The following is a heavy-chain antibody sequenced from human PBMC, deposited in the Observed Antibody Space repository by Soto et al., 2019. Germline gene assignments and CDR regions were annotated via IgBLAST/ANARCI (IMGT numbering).Heavy chain of an antibody. CDR1: GGSFSGYY. V-gene: IGHV4-34*01. CDR3: ARAIPILAIVVVPAACNWFDP. J-gene: IGHJ5*02. CDR2: INHSGST. D-gene: IGHD2-2*01. Sequence: SETLSLTCAVYGGSFSGYYWSWIRQPPGKGLEWIGEINHSGSTNYNPSLKSRVTISVDTSKNQFSLKLSSVTAADTAVYYCARAIPILAIVVVPAACNWFDPWGQGTLVTVSS.